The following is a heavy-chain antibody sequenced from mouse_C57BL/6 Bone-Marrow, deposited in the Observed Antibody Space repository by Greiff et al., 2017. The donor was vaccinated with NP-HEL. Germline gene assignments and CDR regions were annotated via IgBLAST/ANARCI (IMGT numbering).Heavy chain of an antibody. CDR3: AFYYSNSWFAY. Sequence: EVQLQQSGPVLVKPGASVKMSCKASGYTFTDYYMNWVKQSHGKSLEWIGVINPYNGGTIYNQKFKGKATLTVDKSYSTAYMELNLLTSEDSAVYYCAFYYSNSWFAYWGQGTLVTVSA. CDR1: GYTFTDYY. CDR2: INPYNGGT. V-gene: IGHV1-19*01. J-gene: IGHJ3*01. D-gene: IGHD2-5*01.